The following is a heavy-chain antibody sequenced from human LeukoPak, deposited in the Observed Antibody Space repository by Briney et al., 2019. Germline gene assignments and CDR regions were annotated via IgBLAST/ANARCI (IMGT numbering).Heavy chain of an antibody. CDR2: IYYSGST. CDR3: ATAGPISGRHNYFDS. CDR1: GGSITGSY. V-gene: IGHV4-59*01. Sequence: SETLSLTCTVSGGSITGSYWSWLRQPPGKGLDYIGYIYYSGSTNYNPSLKSRVTISVDTSKNQFSLKLTSVTAADTAMYYCATAGPISGRHNYFDSWGQGTLVTVSS. D-gene: IGHD3-10*01. J-gene: IGHJ4*02.